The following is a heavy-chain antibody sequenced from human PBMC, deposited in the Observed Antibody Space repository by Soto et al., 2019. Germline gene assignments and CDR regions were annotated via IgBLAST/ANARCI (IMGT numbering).Heavy chain of an antibody. V-gene: IGHV1-46*03. D-gene: IGHD2-21*01. Sequence: HVPLVQSGAEVKKPGASVKVSCKASGYAFSNYYMHWVPQVPGQGLVWMGISNPRGGSTSYRQKVRGRVSMTGDRSMRTVCMELRLPRSEYWAFYCFAIGRDGYNGAFDYWGQGTLVTGSS. J-gene: IGHJ4*02. CDR2: SNPRGGST. CDR3: AIGRDGYNGAFDY. CDR1: GYAFSNYY.